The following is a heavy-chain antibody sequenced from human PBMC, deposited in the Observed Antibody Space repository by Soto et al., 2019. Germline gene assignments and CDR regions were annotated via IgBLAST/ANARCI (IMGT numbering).Heavy chain of an antibody. CDR1: GFTVSTYN. Sequence: EVHLVESGGGLMQPGGSLRLSCAASGFTVSTYNMIWVRQAPVKGLEWVSVTYSGGSTQYADSVKGRFTVSRDNSKNTLYLQMRSLRDEDTAVYYCARKLSGAVQGWAYGMDVWGRGTTVTVSS. D-gene: IGHD1-26*01. V-gene: IGHV3-53*02. CDR2: TYSGGST. CDR3: ARKLSGAVQGWAYGMDV. J-gene: IGHJ6*02.